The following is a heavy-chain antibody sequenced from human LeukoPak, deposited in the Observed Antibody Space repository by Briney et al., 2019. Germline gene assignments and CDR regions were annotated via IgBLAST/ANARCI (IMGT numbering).Heavy chain of an antibody. Sequence: SETLSLTCAVYGGSLSGYYWSWIRQPPGKGLEWIGEINHSGSTNYNPSLTSRVTISVDTSKNQFSLKLSSVTAADTAVYYCASSLPRKVVPAAMRYYYYGMDVWGKGTTVTVSS. D-gene: IGHD2-2*01. J-gene: IGHJ6*04. CDR2: INHSGST. CDR3: ASSLPRKVVPAAMRYYYYGMDV. CDR1: GGSLSGYY. V-gene: IGHV4-34*01.